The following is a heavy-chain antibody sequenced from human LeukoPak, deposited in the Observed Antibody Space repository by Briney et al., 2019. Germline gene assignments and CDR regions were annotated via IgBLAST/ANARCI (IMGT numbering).Heavy chain of an antibody. J-gene: IGHJ3*02. V-gene: IGHV4-31*03. Sequence: SQTLSLTCTVSGGSISSGGYYWSWIRQHPGRGLEWIEYIYYSGSIYYNPSLKSRVTISVDTSKNQFSLKLSSVTAADTAVYYCAREVDFLVRGTFDIWGQGTMVTVSS. CDR1: GGSISSGGYY. CDR2: IYYSGSI. D-gene: IGHD3-10*01. CDR3: AREVDFLVRGTFDI.